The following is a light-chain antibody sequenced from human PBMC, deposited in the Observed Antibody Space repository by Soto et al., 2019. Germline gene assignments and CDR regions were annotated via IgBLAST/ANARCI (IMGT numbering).Light chain of an antibody. CDR3: QQFNDWPRT. Sequence: EIVLTQSPVTLSVSPGERATLSCRASQSVTSNLAWYQQKPGQAPRLLIYGASTRATGIPARFSGSGSGTEFTLSISNLQPEDFAIYYCQQFNDWPRTFGQGTKVEIK. V-gene: IGKV3-15*01. J-gene: IGKJ1*01. CDR1: QSVTSN. CDR2: GAS.